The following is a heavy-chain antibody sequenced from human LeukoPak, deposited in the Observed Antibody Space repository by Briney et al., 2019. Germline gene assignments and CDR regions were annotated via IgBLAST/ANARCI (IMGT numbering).Heavy chain of an antibody. V-gene: IGHV3-66*01. CDR2: IYSGGRT. D-gene: IGHD2-15*01. CDR3: ASLYCSRGSCAFDV. J-gene: IGHJ5*02. CDR1: GFTVSSNY. Sequence: GGSLRLSCAASGFTVSSNYMSWVRQAPGKGLEWVSVIYSGGRTYYADSVKGRFTISRDNSKNTVFLQLNSLRAEDTAMYYCASLYCSRGSCAFDVWGQGTLVTVSS.